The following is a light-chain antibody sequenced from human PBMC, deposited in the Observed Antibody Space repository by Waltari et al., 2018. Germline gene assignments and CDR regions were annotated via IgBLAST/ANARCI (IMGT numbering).Light chain of an antibody. CDR1: QTVRTTY. Sequence: EIVLTQSPGTLSLSPGERATLSCRASQTVRTTYLAWYQQKPGQAPTLLIYATSSRATGIPDRFSGSGSGTDFSLTISSLEPEDFAVYYCQQYDISPLTFGGGTKVEIK. CDR2: ATS. CDR3: QQYDISPLT. J-gene: IGKJ4*01. V-gene: IGKV3-20*01.